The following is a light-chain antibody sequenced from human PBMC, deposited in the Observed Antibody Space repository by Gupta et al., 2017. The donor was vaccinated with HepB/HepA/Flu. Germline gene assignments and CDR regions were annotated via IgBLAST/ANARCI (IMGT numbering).Light chain of an antibody. CDR3: QQYGSSLFT. V-gene: IGKV3-20*01. Sequence: EIVLTHSPVTLSLSPGERATLSCRASQSVTSSYLAWHQQKPGQAPRLLIYGASSRATGIPDRFSGSGSGTDFTLTISRLEPEDFAVYYCQQYGSSLFTFGPGTKVDIK. J-gene: IGKJ3*01. CDR1: QSVTSSY. CDR2: GAS.